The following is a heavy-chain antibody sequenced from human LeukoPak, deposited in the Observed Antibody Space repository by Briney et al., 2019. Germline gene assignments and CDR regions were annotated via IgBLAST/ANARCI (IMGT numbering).Heavy chain of an antibody. CDR3: AKDAYSTSWQYNWFDS. V-gene: IGHV3-9*01. J-gene: IGHJ5*01. D-gene: IGHD6-13*01. CDR2: ISWNSGSI. CDR1: GFTFDDYA. Sequence: GGSLRFSCAASGFTFDDYAMHWVRQAPGKGLEWVSGISWNSGSIGYADSVKGRFTISRDNAKNSLYLQRNSLRAEHTALYYCAKDAYSTSWQYNWFDSWGQGNLVTVSS.